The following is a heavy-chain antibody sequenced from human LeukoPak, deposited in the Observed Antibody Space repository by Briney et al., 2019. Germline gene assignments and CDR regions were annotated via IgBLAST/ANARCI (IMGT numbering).Heavy chain of an antibody. J-gene: IGHJ5*02. CDR3: ARGGEYSSSWYDWFDP. V-gene: IGHV3-7*01. D-gene: IGHD6-13*01. CDR1: GFTFSSYW. CDR2: IKQDGSEK. Sequence: GGSLRLSCAVSGFTFSSYWMSWVRQAPGKGLEWVANIKQDGSEKNYVDSVKGRFTISRDNAKNSLYLQMNSLRAEDTAVYYCARGGEYSSSWYDWFDPWGQGTQVTVSS.